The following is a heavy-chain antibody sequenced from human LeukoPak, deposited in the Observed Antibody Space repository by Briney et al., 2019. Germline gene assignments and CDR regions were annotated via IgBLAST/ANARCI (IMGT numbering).Heavy chain of an antibody. D-gene: IGHD2-2*01. V-gene: IGHV4-30-2*01. CDR1: GGSISSGGYY. CDR3: ANYAEGPAVFDP. CDR2: IYHSGST. Sequence: SQTLSLTCTVSGGSISSGGYYWSWIRQPPGKGLEWIGYIYHSGSTYYNPSLKSRVTISVDRSKNQFSLKLSSVTAADTAVYYCANYAEGPAVFDPWGQGTLVTVPS. J-gene: IGHJ5*02.